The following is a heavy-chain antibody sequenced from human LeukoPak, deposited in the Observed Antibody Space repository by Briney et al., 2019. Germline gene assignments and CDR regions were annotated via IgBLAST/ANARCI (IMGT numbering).Heavy chain of an antibody. Sequence: GGSLRLSCAASGFTFDDYAMHWVRQAPRRGLEWVSGISWNSGSIGYADSVKGRFTITRDNAKNSVYLQMNSLRDEDMALYYCVTDAGGGTGLFDFWGQGALVTVSS. J-gene: IGHJ4*02. CDR3: VTDAGGGTGLFDF. D-gene: IGHD3-16*01. CDR1: GFTFDDYA. CDR2: ISWNSGSI. V-gene: IGHV3-9*03.